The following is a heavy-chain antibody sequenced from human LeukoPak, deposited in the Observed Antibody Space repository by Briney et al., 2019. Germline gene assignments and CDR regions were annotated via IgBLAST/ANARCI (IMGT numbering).Heavy chain of an antibody. CDR3: ARLSWSGYKSYAFDI. D-gene: IGHD3-3*01. V-gene: IGHV1-8*03. CDR1: GYTFTSYD. Sequence: GESLKISCKASGYTFTSYDINWVRQATGQGLEWMGWMNPNSGNTGYAQKFQGRVTITRNTSISTAYMELSSLRSEDTAVYYCARLSWSGYKSYAFDIWGQGTMVTVSS. CDR2: MNPNSGNT. J-gene: IGHJ3*02.